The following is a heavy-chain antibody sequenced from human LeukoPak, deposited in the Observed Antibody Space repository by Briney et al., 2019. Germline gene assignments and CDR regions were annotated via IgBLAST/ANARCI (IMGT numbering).Heavy chain of an antibody. CDR2: LSYTGKT. CDR1: GASVSSSH. J-gene: IGHJ4*02. Sequence: PSETLSLTCVVSGASVSSSHWNWIRQLPGKRLEWISCLSYTGKTDYNPSLTSRVTISLDTSKNQVSLKLRSVTPADTAVYYCSEGYFEPFDHWGQGTLVTVSS. V-gene: IGHV4-59*02. D-gene: IGHD2/OR15-2a*01. CDR3: SEGYFEPFDH.